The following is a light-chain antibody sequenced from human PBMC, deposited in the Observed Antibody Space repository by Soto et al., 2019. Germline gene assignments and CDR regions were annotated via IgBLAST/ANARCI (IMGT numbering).Light chain of an antibody. CDR2: GNS. CDR1: SSNIGAGYD. J-gene: IGLJ1*01. V-gene: IGLV1-40*01. Sequence: QSVLTQPPSVSGAPGQRVTISCTGSSSNIGAGYDVHWYQQLPGTAPKLLIYGNSNRPSGVPDRFSGSKSGTSASQAITGLKAGNKADYDCQSQDRSLSGGRVLGTGTKVTV. CDR3: QSQDRSLSGGRV.